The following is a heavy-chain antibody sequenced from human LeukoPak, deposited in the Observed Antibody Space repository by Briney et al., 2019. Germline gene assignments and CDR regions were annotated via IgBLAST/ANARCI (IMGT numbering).Heavy chain of an antibody. CDR3: ASMDSAMALGY. CDR2: IYYSGST. Sequence: PSQTLSLPCTVSGGSISSGDYYWSWIRQPPGKGLEWIGFIYYSGSTHYNPSLKSRVIISVDTSKNQFSLRLTSVTAADTAVYYCASMDSAMALGYWGQGTLVTVSS. J-gene: IGHJ4*02. V-gene: IGHV4-30-4*01. D-gene: IGHD5-18*01. CDR1: GGSISSGDYY.